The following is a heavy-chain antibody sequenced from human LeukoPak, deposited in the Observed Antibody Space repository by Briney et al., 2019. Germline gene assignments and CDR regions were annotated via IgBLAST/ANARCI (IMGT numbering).Heavy chain of an antibody. CDR3: ARGLRGATEDDY. CDR2: IYHSGSS. CDR1: GYSISSGYY. V-gene: IGHV4-38-2*02. J-gene: IGHJ4*02. D-gene: IGHD1-26*01. Sequence: SETLSRTCSVSGYSISSGYYWGWIRQPPGKGLEWIGSIYHSGSSYYNPSLKSRVTISVDTSKNQFSLKLNSVTAADTAVYYCARGLRGATEDDYWGQGTLVTVPS.